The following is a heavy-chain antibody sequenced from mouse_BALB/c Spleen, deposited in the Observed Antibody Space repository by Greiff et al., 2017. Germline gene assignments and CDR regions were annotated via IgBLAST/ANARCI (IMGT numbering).Heavy chain of an antibody. Sequence: EVQLVESGGGLVKPGGSLKLSCAASGFTFSSYAMSWVRQTPEKRLEWVATISSGGSYTYYPDSVKGRFTISRDNAKNTLYLQMSSLRSEDTAMYYCAKQDYYLDYWGQGTTLTVSS. CDR1: GFTFSSYA. V-gene: IGHV5-9-3*01. D-gene: IGHD2-1*01. J-gene: IGHJ2*01. CDR2: ISSGGSYT. CDR3: AKQDYYLDY.